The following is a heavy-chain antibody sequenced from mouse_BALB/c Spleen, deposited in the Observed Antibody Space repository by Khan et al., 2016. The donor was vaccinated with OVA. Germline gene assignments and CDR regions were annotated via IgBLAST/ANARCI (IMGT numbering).Heavy chain of an antibody. CDR3: ARRGLFGIIVY. V-gene: IGHV1-7*01. CDR1: GYTFTTYC. J-gene: IGHJ3*01. Sequence: QVQLKQSGAELAKPGASVKMSCKASGYTFTTYCMHWVKQRPGQGLEWIGYIDPGTGYTEYNQIFKDMATLTTDKSSSTAYIQLSSLTSEDSAVYYSARRGLFGIIVYWGQGSMVTVSA. D-gene: IGHD1-1*02. CDR2: IDPGTGYT.